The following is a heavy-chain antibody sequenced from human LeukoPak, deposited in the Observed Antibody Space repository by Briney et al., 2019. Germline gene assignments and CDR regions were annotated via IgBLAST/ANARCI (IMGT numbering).Heavy chain of an antibody. Sequence: SETLSLTCTVSGGSISSYYWSWIRQPPGKGLEWIGYIYYSGSTNYNPSLKSRVTISVDTSKNQFSLKLSSVTAADTAVYYCARRLTQYDCFDPWGQGILVTVSS. D-gene: IGHD2-2*01. V-gene: IGHV4-59*01. J-gene: IGHJ5*02. CDR3: ARRLTQYDCFDP. CDR1: GGSISSYY. CDR2: IYYSGST.